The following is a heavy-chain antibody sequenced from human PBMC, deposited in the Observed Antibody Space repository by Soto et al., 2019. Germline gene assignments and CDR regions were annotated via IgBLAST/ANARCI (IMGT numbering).Heavy chain of an antibody. CDR2: INHSGST. J-gene: IGHJ4*03. V-gene: IGHV4-34*01. CDR1: GGSFSGYY. D-gene: IGHD2-8*02. CDR3: ARDKITGLFDY. Sequence: SETLSLTCAVYGGSFSGYYWTWIRQPPGAGLEWIGEINHSGSTNYNPSLKSRVTISVDTSKNQFSLKLTSVTAADTAVYYCARDKITGLFDYWGQGTTVT.